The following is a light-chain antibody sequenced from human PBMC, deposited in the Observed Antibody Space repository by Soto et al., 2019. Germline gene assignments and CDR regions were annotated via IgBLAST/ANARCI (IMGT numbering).Light chain of an antibody. CDR2: GAS. Sequence: EIVLPQSTGTLSLSPGERATVSCRASQSVSTNLAWYQQKPGQAPRLLIYGASTRATGIPARFSGSGSGTEFTLTINSLQSADVAVYYCQQYNDWPLTFGGGTKVDI. V-gene: IGKV3-15*01. CDR1: QSVSTN. J-gene: IGKJ4*01. CDR3: QQYNDWPLT.